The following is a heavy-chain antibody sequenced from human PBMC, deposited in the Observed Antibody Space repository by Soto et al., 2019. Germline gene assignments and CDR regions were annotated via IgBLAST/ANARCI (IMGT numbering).Heavy chain of an antibody. CDR3: AREGVSSSWYNYYTMDV. D-gene: IGHD6-13*01. V-gene: IGHV4-59*01. CDR1: GGSISSYY. CDR2: IYYSGST. Sequence: SETLSLTCTVSGGSISSYYWSWIRQPPGKGLEWIGYIYYSGSTNYNPSLKSRVTISVDTSKNQFSLKLSSVTAADTAVYYCAREGVSSSWYNYYTMDVWGQGTTVTVSS. J-gene: IGHJ6*02.